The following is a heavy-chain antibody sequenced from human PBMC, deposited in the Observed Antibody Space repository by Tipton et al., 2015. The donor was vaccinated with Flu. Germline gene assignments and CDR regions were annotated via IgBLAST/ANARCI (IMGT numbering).Heavy chain of an antibody. CDR3: ARGSGSGTYVIFDY. CDR2: IYSSGIT. D-gene: IGHD3-10*01. Sequence: TLSLTCTVSGGSLSSFYWSWIRQPAGKGLEWIGRIYSSGITKYNTSLKSRVTMSVDTSKNQFSLSLNSLTAADTAMYYCARGSGSGTYVIFDYWGQGTLVAVS. CDR1: GGSLSSFY. V-gene: IGHV4-4*07. J-gene: IGHJ4*02.